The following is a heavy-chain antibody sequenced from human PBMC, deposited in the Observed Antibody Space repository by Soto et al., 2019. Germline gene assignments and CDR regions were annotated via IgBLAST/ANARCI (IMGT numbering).Heavy chain of an antibody. D-gene: IGHD1-1*01. CDR3: ASQKLDVPAYFDY. Sequence: SETLSLTCTVSGGSISSSTYYWGLMRQPPGKGLEWIASFFIGGNTYYNPSLKSRVTTSIDTSRNQFSLKLTSVTAADTAVYYCASQKLDVPAYFDYWGQGTLVTVSS. CDR1: GGSISSSTYY. J-gene: IGHJ4*02. CDR2: FFIGGNT. V-gene: IGHV4-39*01.